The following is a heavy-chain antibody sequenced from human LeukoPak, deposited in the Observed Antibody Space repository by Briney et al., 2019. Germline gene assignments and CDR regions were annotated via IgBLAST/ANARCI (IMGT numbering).Heavy chain of an antibody. J-gene: IGHJ5*02. CDR3: ARTPRGYSGQGQNWFDP. V-gene: IGHV4-34*01. CDR1: GGSFSGYY. D-gene: IGHD5-12*01. CDR2: INHSGST. Sequence: PSETLSLTCAVYGGSFSGYYWSWIRQPPGKGLEWIGEINHSGSTNYNPSLKSRVTISVDTSKNQFSLKLSSVTAADTAVYYCARTPRGYSGQGQNWFDPGGQGTLVTVSS.